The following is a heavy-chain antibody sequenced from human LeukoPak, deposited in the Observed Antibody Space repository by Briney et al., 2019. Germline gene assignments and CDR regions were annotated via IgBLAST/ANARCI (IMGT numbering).Heavy chain of an antibody. V-gene: IGHV1-18*01. CDR2: ISAYNGNT. CDR3: ARQYGDYARYYPRNYYYYYYGMDV. D-gene: IGHD4-17*01. Sequence: ASVKVSCKASGYTFTSYGISWVRQAPGQGLEWMGWISAYNGNTNYAQKLQGRVTMTTDTSTSTAYMELRSLRSDDTAVYYCARQYGDYARYYPRNYYYYYYGMDVWGQGTTVTVSS. CDR1: GYTFTSYG. J-gene: IGHJ6*02.